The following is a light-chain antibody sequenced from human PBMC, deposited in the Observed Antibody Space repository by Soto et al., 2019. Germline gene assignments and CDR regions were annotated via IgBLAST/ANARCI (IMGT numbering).Light chain of an antibody. J-gene: IGKJ5*01. V-gene: IGKV3-20*01. CDR3: QQYRTSPIT. CDR2: GAS. CDR1: QSITNNS. Sequence: ETVLTQSPGTLSLSPGERATLSCRASQSITNNSLAWYQQKPGQAPRLLIYGASSRVTGIPDRFSGSGSGTDFTLTISRREPEDFAVYYCQQYRTSPITFGQGTRLEIK.